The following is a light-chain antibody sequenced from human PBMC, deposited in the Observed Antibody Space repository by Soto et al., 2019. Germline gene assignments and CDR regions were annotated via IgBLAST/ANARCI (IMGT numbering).Light chain of an antibody. CDR2: DVT. CDR3: NSFRRGDTELV. CDR1: ISDIGGFNF. Sequence: QSALTQPASVSGSPGQSITIFCTGTISDIGGFNFVSWYQQHPGKVPKLLIYDVTYRPSGVSDRFSGSKSGNTASLTITGLQAEDEADEYCNSFRRGDTELVFGGGTKLTVL. V-gene: IGLV2-14*03. J-gene: IGLJ2*01.